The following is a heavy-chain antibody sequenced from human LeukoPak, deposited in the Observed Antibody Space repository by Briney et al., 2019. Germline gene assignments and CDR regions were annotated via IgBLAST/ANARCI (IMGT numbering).Heavy chain of an antibody. D-gene: IGHD3-3*01. J-gene: IGHJ6*03. Sequence: SVKVSCKASGGTFSSYAISWVRQAPGQGLEWMGGIVPIYGTASYAQIFQDRITITADESTTTVYMELSSLTSEDTAMYYCARDSTAYYDSWEYYYMDVWGKGTTVIVSS. CDR2: IVPIYGTA. CDR3: ARDSTAYYDSWEYYYMDV. CDR1: GGTFSSYA. V-gene: IGHV1-69*13.